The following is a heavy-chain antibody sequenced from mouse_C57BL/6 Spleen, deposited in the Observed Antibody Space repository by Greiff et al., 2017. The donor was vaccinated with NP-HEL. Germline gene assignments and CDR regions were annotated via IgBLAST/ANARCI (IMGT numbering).Heavy chain of an antibody. V-gene: IGHV1-15*01. Sequence: QVQLKQSGAELVRPGASVTLSCKASGYTFTDYEMHWVKQTPVHGLEWIGAIDPETGGTAYNQKFKGKAILTADKSSSTAYMELRSLTSEDSAVYYCTKRGIYYDYDADFDYWGQGTTLTVSS. CDR2: IDPETGGT. J-gene: IGHJ2*01. D-gene: IGHD2-4*01. CDR3: TKRGIYYDYDADFDY. CDR1: GYTFTDYE.